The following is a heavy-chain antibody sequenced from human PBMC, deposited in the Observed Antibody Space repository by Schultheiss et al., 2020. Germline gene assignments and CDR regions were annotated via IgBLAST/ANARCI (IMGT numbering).Heavy chain of an antibody. CDR3: ARGRLELLY. CDR2: ISSSSNYT. Sequence: GGSLRLSCAASGFTFSGFHMSWIRQAPGKGLEWVSSISSSSNYTNYADSVKGRFTISRDNAKNSLYLQMNSLRAEDTAVYYCARGRLELLYWGQGTLVTVSS. CDR1: GFTFSGFH. J-gene: IGHJ4*02. D-gene: IGHD1-7*01. V-gene: IGHV3-11*06.